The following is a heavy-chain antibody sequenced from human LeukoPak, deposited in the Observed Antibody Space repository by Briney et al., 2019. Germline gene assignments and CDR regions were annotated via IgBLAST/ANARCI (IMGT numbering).Heavy chain of an antibody. CDR3: ARPYSGYSDAFDI. CDR2: IYYSGST. Sequence: SETLSLTGTVSGGSISSYYWSWIRQPPGKGLEWIGYIYYSGSTNYNPSLKSRVTISVDTSKNQFSLKLSSVTAADTAVYYCARPYSGYSDAFDIWGQGTMVTVSS. V-gene: IGHV4-59*01. CDR1: GGSISSYY. J-gene: IGHJ3*02. D-gene: IGHD5-18*01.